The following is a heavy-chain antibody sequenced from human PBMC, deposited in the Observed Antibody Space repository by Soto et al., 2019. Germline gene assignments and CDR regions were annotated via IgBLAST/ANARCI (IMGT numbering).Heavy chain of an antibody. V-gene: IGHV3-73*01. J-gene: IGHJ5*02. CDR2: IRSKANSYAT. Sequence: GGSLRLSCAASGFNFSGSAMHWVRQASGKGLEWVGRIRSKANSYATAYAASVKGRFTISRDDSKNTAYLQMNSLKTEDTALYYCTRLSTYCSANTITWGQGTLVTVSS. D-gene: IGHD3-10*01. CDR1: GFNFSGSA. CDR3: TRLSTYCSANTIT.